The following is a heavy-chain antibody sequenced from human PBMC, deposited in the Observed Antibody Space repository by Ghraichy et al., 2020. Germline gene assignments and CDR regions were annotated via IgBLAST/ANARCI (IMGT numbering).Heavy chain of an antibody. Sequence: LRLSCTVSGGSISSGSYYWSWIRQPAGKGLEWIGRIYTSGSTNYNPSLKSRVTISVDTSKNQFSLKLSSVTAADTAVYYCARGPDSYGLGFDPWGQGTLVTVSS. CDR1: GGSISSGSYY. CDR2: IYTSGST. V-gene: IGHV4-61*02. D-gene: IGHD5-18*01. J-gene: IGHJ5*02. CDR3: ARGPDSYGLGFDP.